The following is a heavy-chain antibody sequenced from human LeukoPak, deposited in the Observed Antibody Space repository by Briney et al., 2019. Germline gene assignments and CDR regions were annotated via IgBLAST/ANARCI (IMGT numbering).Heavy chain of an antibody. CDR3: TTDGDIVVVPAARGMDH. CDR1: GFTFSNAW. CDR2: IKSKTYGGTT. Sequence: GGSLRLSCAASGFTFSNAWMSWVRQAPGKGLEWVGRIKSKTYGGTTDYAAPVKGRFTISRDDSKNTPYLQMNSLKTEDTAVYYCTTDGDIVVVPAARGMDHWGQGTLVTVSS. V-gene: IGHV3-15*01. J-gene: IGHJ4*02. D-gene: IGHD2-2*01.